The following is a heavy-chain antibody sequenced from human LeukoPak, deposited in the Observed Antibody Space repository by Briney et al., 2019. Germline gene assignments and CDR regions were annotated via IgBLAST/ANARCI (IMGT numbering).Heavy chain of an antibody. Sequence: SVKVSCKASGGTFSSYAISWVRQAPGQGLEWMGRIIPIFGTANYAQKFQGRVTITTDESTSTAYMELSSLRSEDTAVYYYASDIVVVPAGIGDNWFDPWGQGTLVTVSS. J-gene: IGHJ5*02. CDR3: ASDIVVVPAGIGDNWFDP. CDR2: IIPIFGTA. V-gene: IGHV1-69*05. CDR1: GGTFSSYA. D-gene: IGHD2-2*01.